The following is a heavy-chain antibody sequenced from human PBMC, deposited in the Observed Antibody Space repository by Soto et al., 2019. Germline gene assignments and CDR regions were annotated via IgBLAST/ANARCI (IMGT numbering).Heavy chain of an antibody. Sequence: ASVKVSCKASGFTFTSSAVQWVRQARGQRLEWIGWIVVGSGNTNYAQKFQERVTITRDMSTSTAYMELSSLRSEDTAVYYCAAESPMTTVTTNAFDIWGQGTMVTVSS. J-gene: IGHJ3*02. D-gene: IGHD4-17*01. CDR2: IVVGSGNT. CDR3: AAESPMTTVTTNAFDI. CDR1: GFTFTSSA. V-gene: IGHV1-58*01.